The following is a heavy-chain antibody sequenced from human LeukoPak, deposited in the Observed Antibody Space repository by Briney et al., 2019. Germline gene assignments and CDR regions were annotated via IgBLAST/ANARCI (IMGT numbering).Heavy chain of an antibody. CDR3: ASFYAPDRGIESQNLVTVY. Sequence: ASVTVSCKASGYTFTAYYIHWVRQAPGQGLEWMGWINPNSGGTEYAQKLQGRVTLTRDTSISTAYMELSRLRSDDTAVYYCASFYAPDRGIESQNLVTVYWGQGTLVSVSS. J-gene: IGHJ4*02. CDR1: GYTFTAYY. V-gene: IGHV1-2*02. CDR2: INPNSGGT. D-gene: IGHD2/OR15-2a*01.